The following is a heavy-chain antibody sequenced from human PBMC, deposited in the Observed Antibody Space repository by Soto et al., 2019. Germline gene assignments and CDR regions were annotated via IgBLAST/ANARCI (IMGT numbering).Heavy chain of an antibody. J-gene: IGHJ5*02. V-gene: IGHV1-69*01. CDR2: IIPIIGPA. CDR3: ARDLGTTIAGPPRRETYGWLDP. CDR1: GGTFTYYG. D-gene: IGHD3-22*01. Sequence: QVQLVQSGAEVKRPGSSVKLSCKASGGTFTYYGISWVRQAPGQGLEWMGGIIPIIGPATYAQKFQGRLTITAYQSTSTAYMELSSLGSEDTALYSYARDLGTTIAGPPRRETYGWLDPWGQGTLVTVSS.